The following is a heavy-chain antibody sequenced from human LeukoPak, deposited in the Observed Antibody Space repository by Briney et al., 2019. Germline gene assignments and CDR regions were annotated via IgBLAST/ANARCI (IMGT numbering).Heavy chain of an antibody. CDR2: INPNSGGT. CDR3: ARADPTTYYYYGMDV. D-gene: IGHD4-11*01. CDR1: GYTFTGYD. J-gene: IGHJ6*02. V-gene: IGHV1-2*02. Sequence: ASVKVSCKASGYTFTGYDMHWVRQAPGQGLEWMGWINPNSGGTNYAQKFQGRVTMTRDTSISTAYMELSRLRSDDTAVYYCARADPTTYYYYGMDVWGQGTTVTVSS.